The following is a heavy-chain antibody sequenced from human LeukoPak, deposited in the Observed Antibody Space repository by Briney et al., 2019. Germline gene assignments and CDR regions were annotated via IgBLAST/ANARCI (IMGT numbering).Heavy chain of an antibody. D-gene: IGHD2-15*01. J-gene: IGHJ4*02. V-gene: IGHV5-51*01. CDR1: GYSFTSHW. CDR3: ARGPYCSGGSCYPHFDY. CDR2: IYPGDSDT. Sequence: GESLKISCKGSGYSFTSHWIGWVRQMPGKGLEWMGIIYPGDSDTRYSPSFQGQVTISADKSISTAYLQWSSLKASDTAMYYCARGPYCSGGSCYPHFDYWGQGTLVTVSS.